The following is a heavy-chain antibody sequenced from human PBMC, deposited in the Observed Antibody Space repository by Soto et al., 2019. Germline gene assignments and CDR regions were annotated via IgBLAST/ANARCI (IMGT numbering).Heavy chain of an antibody. CDR3: ARGAINYYYEDV. J-gene: IGHJ6*03. Sequence: EVQLVESGGGLVQPGGSLRLSCAASGFTFSDYWMHWVRQAPGKGLEGVSRIKRDGSTTNYADSVKGRFTISRDNAKNTLYLEMNSLRVEDTADYYCARGAINYYYEDVWGKGTTVTVSS. CDR2: IKRDGSTT. CDR1: GFTFSDYW. V-gene: IGHV3-74*01.